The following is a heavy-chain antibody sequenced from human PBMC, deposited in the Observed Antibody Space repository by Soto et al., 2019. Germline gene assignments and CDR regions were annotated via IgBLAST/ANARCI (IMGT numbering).Heavy chain of an antibody. CDR3: AKDPPGYCSGGSCYSGVIDY. V-gene: IGHV3-23*01. J-gene: IGHJ4*02. D-gene: IGHD2-15*01. CDR2: ISGSGGST. CDR1: GFTFSSYA. Sequence: GGSLRLSCAASGFTFSSYAMSWFRQAPGKGLEWVSAISGSGGSTYYADSVKGRFTISRDNSKNTLYLQMNSLRAEDTAVYYCAKDPPGYCSGGSCYSGVIDYWGQGTMVTVSS.